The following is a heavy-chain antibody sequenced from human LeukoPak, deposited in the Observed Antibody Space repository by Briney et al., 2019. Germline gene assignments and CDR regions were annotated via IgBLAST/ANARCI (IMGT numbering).Heavy chain of an antibody. CDR1: GFTFSTYA. Sequence: GGSLRLSCAASGFTFSTYAMHWVRQAPGKGLEWVAVISYDGSNKYFADSVKGRFTISRDNSKNTLYLQMSSLRPEDRAVYYCAKDQLAGLSRPYVFDIWGQGTMVTVSS. CDR3: AKDQLAGLSRPYVFDI. CDR2: ISYDGSNK. D-gene: IGHD1-1*01. J-gene: IGHJ3*02. V-gene: IGHV3-30*18.